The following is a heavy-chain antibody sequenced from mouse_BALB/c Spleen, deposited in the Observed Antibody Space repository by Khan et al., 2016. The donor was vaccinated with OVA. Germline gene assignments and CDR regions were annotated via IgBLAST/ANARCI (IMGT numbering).Heavy chain of an antibody. Sequence: EVQLQQSGAELVKPGASVKLSCTASGFNIKDTYIPWVKQRPEQGLEWIGRIDPANGNTKYDPKFQGKATKTADTSSNTAYLPLRSLTSEDPAVYYCDRDYGDVFAYWGQGTLVTVSA. D-gene: IGHD2-4*01. CDR1: GFNIKDTY. V-gene: IGHV14-3*02. CDR3: DRDYGDVFAY. CDR2: IDPANGNT. J-gene: IGHJ3*01.